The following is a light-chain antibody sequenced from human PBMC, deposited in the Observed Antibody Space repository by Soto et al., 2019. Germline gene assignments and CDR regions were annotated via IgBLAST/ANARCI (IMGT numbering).Light chain of an antibody. CDR2: GAS. CDR3: QQYNTWPPWT. CDR1: QSAGSN. V-gene: IGKV3-15*01. J-gene: IGKJ1*01. Sequence: EIVMTQSPATLSVSPGERATLSCRASQSAGSNLAWYQQKPGQAPRLLIYGASTRATGIPARFSGSGSGTEFTLTISSLQSEDFALYFCQQYNTWPPWTFGQGTKVEIK.